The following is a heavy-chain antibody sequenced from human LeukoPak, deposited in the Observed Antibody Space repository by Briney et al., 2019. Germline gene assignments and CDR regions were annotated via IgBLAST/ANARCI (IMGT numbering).Heavy chain of an antibody. J-gene: IGHJ6*02. Sequence: SETLSLTCTVSGGSISSYYWSWIRQHPGKGLEWIGYIYYSGSTYYNPSLKSRVTISVDTSKNQFSPKLSSVTAADTAVYYCARVAYYYGSGDTYYYGMDVWGQGTTVTVSS. V-gene: IGHV4-59*06. CDR1: GGSISSYY. CDR3: ARVAYYYGSGDTYYYGMDV. D-gene: IGHD3-10*01. CDR2: IYYSGST.